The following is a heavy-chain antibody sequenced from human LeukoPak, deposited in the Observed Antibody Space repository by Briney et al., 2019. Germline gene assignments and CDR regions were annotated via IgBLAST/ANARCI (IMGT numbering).Heavy chain of an antibody. CDR3: AGYCCIDASENWFDP. Sequence: ASVKVSCKASGYTFTDFYLHWVRQAPGQGLEWMGWINPSSGDTRYAQKFQGRVTMTRDTSISTAYVELSRLRSDDTAMYYCAGYCCIDASENWFDPWGQGTLVTVSS. CDR2: INPSSGDT. D-gene: IGHD1-26*01. J-gene: IGHJ5*02. CDR1: GYTFTDFY. V-gene: IGHV1-2*02.